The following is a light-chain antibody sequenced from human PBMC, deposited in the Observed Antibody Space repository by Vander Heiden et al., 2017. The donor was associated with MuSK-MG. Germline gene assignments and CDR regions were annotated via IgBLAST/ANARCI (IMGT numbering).Light chain of an antibody. J-gene: IGKJ3*01. CDR2: LGS. V-gene: IGKV2-28*01. CDR1: QSRLHSNGYNY. CDR3: RQALQTPHT. Sequence: DIVMTQSPLSLPVTPGEPASISCRSSQSRLHSNGYNYLDWYLQKPGQSPQLLIYLGSNRASGVPDRFSGSGSGTDFTLKISRVEAEDVGVYYCRQALQTPHTFGHGTKVDIK.